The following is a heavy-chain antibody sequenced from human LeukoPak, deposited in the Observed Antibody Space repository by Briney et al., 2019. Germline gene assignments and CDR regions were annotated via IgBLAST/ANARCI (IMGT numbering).Heavy chain of an antibody. CDR1: GGSFSGYY. Sequence: PSETLSLTWAVYGGSFSGYYWSWIRQPPGKGLEWIGEINHSGSTNYNPSLKSRVTISVDTSKNQFSLKLSSVTAADTAVYYCARGGGTAAGRLPFDYWGQGTLVTVSS. CDR2: INHSGST. CDR3: ARGGGTAAGRLPFDY. V-gene: IGHV4-34*01. J-gene: IGHJ4*02. D-gene: IGHD6-13*01.